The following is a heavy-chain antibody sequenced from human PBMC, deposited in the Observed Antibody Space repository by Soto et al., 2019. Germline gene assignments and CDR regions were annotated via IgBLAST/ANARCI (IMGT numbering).Heavy chain of an antibody. V-gene: IGHV4-39*01. D-gene: IGHD2-2*01. CDR2: IYYSGST. CDR1: GGSISSSSYY. CDR3: ARHGGPVVPAARGGKQWLWDY. J-gene: IGHJ4*02. Sequence: QLQLQESGPGLVKPSETLSLTCTVSGGSISSSSYYWGWIRQPPGKGLEWIGSIYYSGSTYYNPSLKSRVTISVDTSKNQFSLKLSSVTAADTAVYYCARHGGPVVPAARGGKQWLWDYWGQGTLVTVSS.